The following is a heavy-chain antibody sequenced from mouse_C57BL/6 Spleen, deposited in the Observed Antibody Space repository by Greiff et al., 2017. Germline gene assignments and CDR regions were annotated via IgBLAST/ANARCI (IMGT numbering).Heavy chain of an antibody. D-gene: IGHD2-5*01. CDR1: GYTFTDSY. CDR3: ARSSNYVDYAMDY. Sequence: VQLQQSGPELVKPGASVKISCKASGYTFTDSYMNWVKQSHGKSLEWIGDINPNNGGTSYNQKFKGKATLTVDKSSSTAYMELRSLTSEDSAVYYCARSSNYVDYAMDYWGQGTSVTVSS. J-gene: IGHJ4*01. V-gene: IGHV1-26*01. CDR2: INPNNGGT.